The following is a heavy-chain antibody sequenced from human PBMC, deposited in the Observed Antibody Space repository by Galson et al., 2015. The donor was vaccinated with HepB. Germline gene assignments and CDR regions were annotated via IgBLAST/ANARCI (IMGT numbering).Heavy chain of an antibody. CDR2: INPNSGDT. Sequence: SVKVSCKASGYTFTGYYMHWVRQAPGQGLEWMGWINPNSGDTNYAQKLQGRVTMTTDTSTSTAYMELRSLRSDDTAVYYCARDQVILAVALLDYYYYGMDVWGQGTTVTVSS. CDR3: ARDQVILAVALLDYYYYGMDV. CDR1: GYTFTGYY. V-gene: IGHV1-2*02. J-gene: IGHJ6*02. D-gene: IGHD6-19*01.